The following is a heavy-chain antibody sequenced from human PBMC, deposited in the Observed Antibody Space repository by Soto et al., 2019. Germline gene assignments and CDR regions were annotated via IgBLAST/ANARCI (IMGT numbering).Heavy chain of an antibody. D-gene: IGHD2-8*01. CDR3: ERGVDARVHV. CDR1: GYTFTTYD. J-gene: IGHJ6*02. Sequence: QVQLVQSGAEVTKPGASVKVSCRASGYTFTTYDINWVRQATGQGLEWMGWMSPNSGATGYAQKFQGRVTMTRDTSISTAYMELSNLRSEDTSIYYCERGVDARVHVWGQGTTVTVSS. CDR2: MSPNSGAT. V-gene: IGHV1-8*01.